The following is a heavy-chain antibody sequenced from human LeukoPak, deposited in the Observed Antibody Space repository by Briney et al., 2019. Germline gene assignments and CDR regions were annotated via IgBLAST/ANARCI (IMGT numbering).Heavy chain of an antibody. CDR2: MYYSGAA. Sequence: SETLSLTCTVSGGSISSSSYYWGWIRQPPGKGLEWVGSMYYSGAAYFNPSLKSRVTISVDTSKNQFSLKLISVTAADTAVYYCARYIGGSGTYYFDHWGQGTLVTVSS. D-gene: IGHD1-26*01. V-gene: IGHV4-39*01. J-gene: IGHJ4*02. CDR3: ARYIGGSGTYYFDH. CDR1: GGSISSSSYY.